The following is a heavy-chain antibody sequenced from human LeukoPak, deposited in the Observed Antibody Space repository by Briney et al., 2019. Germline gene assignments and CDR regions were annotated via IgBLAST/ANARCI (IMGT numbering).Heavy chain of an antibody. CDR1: GFTVSSNY. CDR3: AKDRAYSFDY. D-gene: IGHD3-16*01. CDR2: ISGNGVKT. J-gene: IGHJ4*02. Sequence: GGSLRLSCAASGFTVSSNYMSWVRQGPGKWLEWVSAISGNGVKTYYTDSVKGRFTFFRDNSKNTLYLQMNSLRADDTAVYYCAKDRAYSFDYWGQGTLVTVSS. V-gene: IGHV3-23*01.